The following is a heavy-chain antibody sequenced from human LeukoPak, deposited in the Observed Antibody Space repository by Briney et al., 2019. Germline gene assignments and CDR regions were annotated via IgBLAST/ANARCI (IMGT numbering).Heavy chain of an antibody. V-gene: IGHV4-38-2*02. J-gene: IGHJ4*02. CDR2: ISHSGST. CDR3: ARINTIMATFDY. CDR1: GYFINSNYY. Sequence: SETLSLTCTDSGYFINSNYYWGGIRQPPGKGLEWIATISHSGSTYYNPSLKSRVTISVETSKNQFSLKLSSVTAADTAVYYCARINTIMATFDYWGQGTLVTVSS. D-gene: IGHD5-24*01.